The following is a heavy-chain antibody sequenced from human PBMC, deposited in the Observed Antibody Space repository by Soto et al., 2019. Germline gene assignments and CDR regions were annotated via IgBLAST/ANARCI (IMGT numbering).Heavy chain of an antibody. CDR2: INPMSGGT. CDR1: GYSFTDYH. D-gene: IGHD2-8*01. V-gene: IGHV1-2*04. CDR3: ARGDSTDCSNGVCSFFYNHDMDV. J-gene: IGHJ6*02. Sequence: ASVKVSCKASGYSFTDYHINWVRQSPRQGLEWLGRINPMSGGTSTAQKFQGWVTMTTDTSISTASMELTRLTSDDTAIYYCARGDSTDCSNGVCSFFYNHDMDVWGQGTTVTVSS.